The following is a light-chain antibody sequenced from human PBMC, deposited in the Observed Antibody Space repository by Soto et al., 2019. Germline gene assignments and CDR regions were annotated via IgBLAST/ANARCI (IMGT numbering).Light chain of an antibody. J-gene: IGLJ2*01. Sequence: QSALTQPASVSGSPGQSITISCTGTSSDGGGYNYVAWYQHHPGKAPKVMIYDVSNRPSGVSNRFSGSKSGNTASLTISGLQAEDEADYYCSSYTSTSTLVIFGGGTKVTVL. V-gene: IGLV2-14*03. CDR3: SSYTSTSTLVI. CDR2: DVS. CDR1: SSDGGGYNY.